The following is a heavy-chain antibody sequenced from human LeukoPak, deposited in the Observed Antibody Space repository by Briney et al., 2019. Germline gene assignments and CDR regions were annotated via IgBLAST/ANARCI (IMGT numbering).Heavy chain of an antibody. CDR1: GYTFTSYG. Sequence: GASVKVSCKASGYTFTSYGISWVRQAPGQGLEWMGWISAYNGNTNYAQKFQGRVTMTRDMSTSTVYMELSSLRSEDTAVYYCARKSDGSPFGYMDVWGKGTTVTVSS. D-gene: IGHD3-10*01. J-gene: IGHJ6*03. CDR2: ISAYNGNT. CDR3: ARKSDGSPFGYMDV. V-gene: IGHV1-18*01.